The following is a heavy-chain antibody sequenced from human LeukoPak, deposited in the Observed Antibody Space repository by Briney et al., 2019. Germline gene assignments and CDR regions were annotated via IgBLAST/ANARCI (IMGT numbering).Heavy chain of an antibody. CDR1: GFTFSSYG. Sequence: GGSLRLSCAASGFTFSSYGMHWVRQAPGKGLEWVAVISYDGSNKYYADSVKGRFTISRDNSKNTLYLQMNSLRAEDTAVYYCAKDQVAATFGMIVVVITNYFDYWGQGTLVTVSS. J-gene: IGHJ4*02. CDR3: AKDQVAATFGMIVVVITNYFDY. CDR2: ISYDGSNK. D-gene: IGHD3-22*01. V-gene: IGHV3-30*18.